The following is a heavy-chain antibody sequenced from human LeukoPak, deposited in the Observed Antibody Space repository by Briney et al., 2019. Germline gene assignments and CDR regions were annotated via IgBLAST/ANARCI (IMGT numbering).Heavy chain of an antibody. J-gene: IGHJ4*02. CDR2: IRNKANSYAT. Sequence: GGSLRLSCAASGFTFSGSAMHWVRQASGKGLEWVGRIRNKANSYATAYSASVKGRFTISRDDSKNTAYLQMNSLRAEDTAVYYCARDRSDYWGQGTLVTVSS. V-gene: IGHV3-73*01. CDR3: ARDRSDY. CDR1: GFTFSGSA.